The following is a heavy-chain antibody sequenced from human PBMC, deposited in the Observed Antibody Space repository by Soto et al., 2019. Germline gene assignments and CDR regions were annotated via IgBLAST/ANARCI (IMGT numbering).Heavy chain of an antibody. V-gene: IGHV1-69*02. D-gene: IGHD4-17*01. CDR1: GGTFSSYT. CDR2: IIPILGIA. CDR3: ACDYGDYGGAFDI. J-gene: IGHJ3*02. Sequence: QVQLVQSGAEVKKPGSSVKVSCKASGGTFSSYTISWVRQAPGQGLEWMGRIIPILGIANYAQKFQGRVTITADKSTSTAYMELSSLRSEDTAVYYWACDYGDYGGAFDIWGQVTMVTVSS.